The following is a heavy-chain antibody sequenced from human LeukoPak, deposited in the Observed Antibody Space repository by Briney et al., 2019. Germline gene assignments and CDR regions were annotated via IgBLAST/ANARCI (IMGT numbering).Heavy chain of an antibody. V-gene: IGHV4-30-2*01. J-gene: IGHJ4*02. D-gene: IGHD6-13*01. CDR3: AGYSSSFYYFDY. CDR1: GGSISSGGYY. CDR2: IYHSGST. Sequence: SETLSLTCTVSGGSISSGGYYWSWIRQPPGKGLEWIGYIYHSGSTYYNPSLKSRVTISVDRSKNQFSLKLSSVTAADTAVYYCAGYSSSFYYFDYWGQGTLVTVSS.